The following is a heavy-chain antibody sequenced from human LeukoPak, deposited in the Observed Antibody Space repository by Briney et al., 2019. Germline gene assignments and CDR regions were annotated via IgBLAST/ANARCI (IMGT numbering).Heavy chain of an antibody. D-gene: IGHD2-15*01. J-gene: IGHJ6*02. Sequence: PPETLSLTCAVSGGSISSGGYSWSWIRQPPGKGLEWIGYIYHSGSTYYNPSLKSRVTISVGRSKNQFSLKLSSVTAADTAVYYCARGIGGSRAVHYYYGMDVWGQGTTVTVSS. CDR1: GGSISSGGYS. CDR2: IYHSGST. CDR3: ARGIGGSRAVHYYYGMDV. V-gene: IGHV4-30-2*01.